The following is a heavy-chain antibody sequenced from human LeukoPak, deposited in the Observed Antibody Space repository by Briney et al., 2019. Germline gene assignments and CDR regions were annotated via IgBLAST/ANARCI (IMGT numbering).Heavy chain of an antibody. CDR1: GYTFTSYG. CDR3: AREQSAATRYYSLAYYFDY. CDR2: TSAYNGNT. Sequence: ASVKVSCKASGYTFTSYGISWVRQAPGQGLEWMGWTSAYNGNTNYAQKLQGRVTMTTDTSTSTAYMELRSLRSDDTAVYYCAREQSAATRYYSLAYYFDYWGQGTLVTVSS. V-gene: IGHV1-18*01. J-gene: IGHJ4*02. D-gene: IGHD3-10*01.